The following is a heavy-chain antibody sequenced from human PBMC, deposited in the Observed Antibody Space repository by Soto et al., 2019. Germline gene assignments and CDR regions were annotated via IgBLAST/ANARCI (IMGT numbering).Heavy chain of an antibody. V-gene: IGHV3-23*01. J-gene: IGHJ4*02. CDR2: ISGSGGGT. Sequence: EVQLLESGGGLVQPGGSLRLSCSASGLTFDSYAMTWVRQAPGKGLEWVSTISGSGGGTYYTDSVKGRFTISRDNSKSTLYLQMNSLRAEDTAVYYCARDRGSGVFDYWGQGTLVTVSS. CDR1: GLTFDSYA. CDR3: ARDRGSGVFDY. D-gene: IGHD3-10*01.